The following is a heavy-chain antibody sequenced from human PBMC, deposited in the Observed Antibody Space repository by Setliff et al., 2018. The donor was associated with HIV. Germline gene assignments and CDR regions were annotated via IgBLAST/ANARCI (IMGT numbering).Heavy chain of an antibody. Sequence: SETLSLTCAVYGGSFSGYYWTWVRQSPGKGLEWIGEVNHSGRTNYNPSLKSRLAISGDMSKNQFSLSLRSATAADTAVYYCARGVKGVIITYYYYCMDVWGKGTAVTVSS. D-gene: IGHD3-10*01. CDR3: ARGVKGVIITYYYYCMDV. CDR2: VNHSGRT. CDR1: GGSFSGYY. J-gene: IGHJ6*03. V-gene: IGHV4-34*01.